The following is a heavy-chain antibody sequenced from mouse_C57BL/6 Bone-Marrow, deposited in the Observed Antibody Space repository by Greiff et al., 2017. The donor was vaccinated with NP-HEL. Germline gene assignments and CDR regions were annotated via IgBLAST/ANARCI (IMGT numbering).Heavy chain of an antibody. CDR3: ARWDYYGSSPYWYFDV. J-gene: IGHJ1*03. CDR2: INPNNGGT. Sequence: VQLQQSGPELVKPGASVKIPCKASGYTFTDYNMDWVKQSHGKSLEWIGDINPNNGGTIYNQKFKGKATLTVDKSSSTAYMERRSLTSEDTAVYYCARWDYYGSSPYWYFDVWGTGTTVTVSS. V-gene: IGHV1-18*01. D-gene: IGHD1-1*01. CDR1: GYTFTDYN.